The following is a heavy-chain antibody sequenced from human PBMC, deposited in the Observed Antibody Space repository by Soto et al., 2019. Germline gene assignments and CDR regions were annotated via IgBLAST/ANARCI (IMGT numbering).Heavy chain of an antibody. J-gene: IGHJ4*02. V-gene: IGHV4-30-2*01. CDR2: IYHSGST. Sequence: LSLTCAVSGGSISSGGYSWNWIRQPPGKGLEWIGYIYHSGSTYYNPSLKSRVTISVDRSKNQFSLRLSSVTAADTAVYYCASSHAGAHITAAVHWGQGTLVTVSS. D-gene: IGHD6-13*01. CDR1: GGSISSGGYS. CDR3: ASSHAGAHITAAVH.